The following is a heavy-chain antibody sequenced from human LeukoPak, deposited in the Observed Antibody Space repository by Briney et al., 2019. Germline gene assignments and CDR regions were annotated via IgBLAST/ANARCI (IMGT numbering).Heavy chain of an antibody. V-gene: IGHV1-46*01. D-gene: IGHD1-1*01. CDR2: INPSGGST. CDR3: ARFGTTGTEH. CDR1: GYTFTSYG. J-gene: IGHJ4*02. Sequence: ASVKVSCKASGYTFTSYGISWVRQAPGQGLEWMGIINPSGGSTSYAQKFQGRVTMTRDTSTSTVYMELSSLRSEDTAVYYCARFGTTGTEHWGQGTLVTVSS.